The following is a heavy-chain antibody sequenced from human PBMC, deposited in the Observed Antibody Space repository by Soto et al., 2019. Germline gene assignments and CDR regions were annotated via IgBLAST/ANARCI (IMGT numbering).Heavy chain of an antibody. V-gene: IGHV3-74*01. CDR3: ARGDYEVHYYYYGMDV. Sequence: PGGSLRLSCAASGFTFSSYWMHWVRQAPGKGLVWVSRINSDGSSTSYADSVKGRFTISRDNAKNTLYLQMNSLRAEDTAVYYCARGDYEVHYYYYGMDVWGQGTTVTVSS. CDR1: GFTFSSYW. J-gene: IGHJ6*02. CDR2: INSDGSST. D-gene: IGHD4-17*01.